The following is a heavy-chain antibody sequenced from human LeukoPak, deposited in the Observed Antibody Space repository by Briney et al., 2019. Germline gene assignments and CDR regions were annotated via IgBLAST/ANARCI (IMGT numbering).Heavy chain of an antibody. D-gene: IGHD6-19*01. CDR2: IWYDGSKK. V-gene: IGHV3-33*01. Sequence: PGGSLRLSCGASGFSFSLYGMHWVRQAPGKGLEWVAVIWYDGSKKYYADSVKGRFIISRDNSRNTLYLQMNSLRVEDTTVYYCARDSIPLAGSYYHHYGLDVWGQGTTVSVSS. CDR3: ARDSIPLAGSYYHHYGLDV. CDR1: GFSFSLYG. J-gene: IGHJ6*02.